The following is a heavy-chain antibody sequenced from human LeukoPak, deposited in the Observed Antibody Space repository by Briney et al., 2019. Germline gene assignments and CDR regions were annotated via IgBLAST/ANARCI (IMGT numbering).Heavy chain of an antibody. V-gene: IGHV4-34*01. CDR2: INHSGST. Sequence: SETLSLTCAVYGGSFSGYYWSWIRQPPGKGLEWIGEINHSGSTNYNPSLKSRVTISVDTSKNQFSLKLSSVTAADTAVYYCARRATSYCSGGSCYTHYYYYMDVWGKGTTVTVSS. CDR1: GGSFSGYY. J-gene: IGHJ6*03. CDR3: ARRATSYCSGGSCYTHYYYYMDV. D-gene: IGHD2-15*01.